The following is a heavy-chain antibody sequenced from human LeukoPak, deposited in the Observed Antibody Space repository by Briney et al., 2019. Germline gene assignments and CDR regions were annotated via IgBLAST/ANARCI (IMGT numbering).Heavy chain of an antibody. CDR1: GGSISSYC. J-gene: IGHJ4*02. Sequence: SETLSLTCTVSGGSISSYCWSWIRQPPGKGLEWIGYIYTSGSTNYNPSLKSRVTISVDTSKNQFSLKLSSVTAADTAVYYCARHLNDFWSGYYYFDYWGQGTLVTVSS. V-gene: IGHV4-4*09. CDR2: IYTSGST. D-gene: IGHD3-3*01. CDR3: ARHLNDFWSGYYYFDY.